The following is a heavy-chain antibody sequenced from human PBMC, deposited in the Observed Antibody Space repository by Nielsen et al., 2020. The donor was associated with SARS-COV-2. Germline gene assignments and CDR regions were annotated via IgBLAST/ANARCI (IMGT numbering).Heavy chain of an antibody. Sequence: GESLKISCAASGFTFSDYYMSWIRQAPGGGLEWVSYITNTADGSTVHYADSVQGRFTISRDNAKNSLYLQMNSLRAEDTALYYCAKDWGYDFWSGSVDYWGPGTLVTVSS. CDR3: AKDWGYDFWSGSVDY. CDR2: ITNTADGSTV. CDR1: GFTFSDYY. V-gene: IGHV3-11*01. D-gene: IGHD3-3*01. J-gene: IGHJ4*02.